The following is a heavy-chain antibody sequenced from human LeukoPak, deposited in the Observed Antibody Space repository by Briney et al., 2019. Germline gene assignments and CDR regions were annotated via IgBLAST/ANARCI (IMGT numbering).Heavy chain of an antibody. V-gene: IGHV3-11*01. CDR1: GFTFSTYW. Sequence: GGSLRLSCAAPGFTFSTYWMSWIRQTPGKGLEWVSYISSSGTTMEYAKSVKGRFTISRDNAKDSLYLQMNSLEAEDTAVYYCAKGHTYGMIWGQGTLVSVSS. J-gene: IGHJ4*02. CDR2: ISSSGTTM. D-gene: IGHD2-8*01. CDR3: AKGHTYGMI.